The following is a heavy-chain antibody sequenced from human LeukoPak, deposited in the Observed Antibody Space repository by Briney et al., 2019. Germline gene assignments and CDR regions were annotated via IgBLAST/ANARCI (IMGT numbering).Heavy chain of an antibody. CDR3: AKDIGGGSYPPTPLYAFDI. V-gene: IGHV3-23*01. Sequence: PGGSLRLSCAASGFTFSSYAMSWVRQAPGKGLEWVSAISGSGGSTYYADSVKGRFTISRDNSKNTLYLQMNSLRAEDMALYYCAKDIGGGSYPPTPLYAFDIWGQGTMVTVSS. CDR2: ISGSGGST. J-gene: IGHJ3*02. CDR1: GFTFSSYA. D-gene: IGHD1-26*01.